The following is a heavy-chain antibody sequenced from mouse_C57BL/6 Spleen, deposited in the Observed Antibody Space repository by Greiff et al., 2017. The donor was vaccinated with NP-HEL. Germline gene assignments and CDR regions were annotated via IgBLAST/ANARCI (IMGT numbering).Heavy chain of an antibody. CDR2: ISDGGSYT. CDR3: ARENSPWYFDV. V-gene: IGHV5-4*01. Sequence: EVNVVESGGGLVKPGGSLKLSCAASGFTFSSYAMSWVRQTPEKRLEWVATISDGGSYTYYPDNVKGRFTISRDNAKNNLYLQMSHLKSEDTAMYYCARENSPWYFDVWGTGTTVTVSS. D-gene: IGHD2-12*01. CDR1: GFTFSSYA. J-gene: IGHJ1*03.